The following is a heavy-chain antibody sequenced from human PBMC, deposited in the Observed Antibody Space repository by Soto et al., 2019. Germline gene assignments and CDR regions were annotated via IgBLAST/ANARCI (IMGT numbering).Heavy chain of an antibody. Sequence: QVQLVQSGAEVKKPGASVKVSCMASGYTFTGYFIHWVREVPGQGLEYMGWINPNTGGTDYAQKFQGRVTMTRDTSISTVFMEMKRLTSDDTAVYYCARVASWAASDGFDPWGQGTLVTVSS. CDR1: GYTFTGYF. CDR3: ARVASWAASDGFDP. CDR2: INPNTGGT. J-gene: IGHJ5*02. V-gene: IGHV1-2*02. D-gene: IGHD2-15*01.